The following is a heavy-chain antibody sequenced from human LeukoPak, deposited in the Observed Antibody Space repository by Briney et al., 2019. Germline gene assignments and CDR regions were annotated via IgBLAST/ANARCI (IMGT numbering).Heavy chain of an antibody. V-gene: IGHV1-69*01. CDR1: GGTFSSYA. Sequence: GSSVKVSCKASGGTFSSYAISWVRQAPGQGLEWMGGIIPIFGTANYAQKFQGRVTITADESTSTAYMELSSLRSEDTAVYYCAREPHNWNYDYYGMDVWGQGTTVTVSS. J-gene: IGHJ6*02. D-gene: IGHD1-20*01. CDR3: AREPHNWNYDYYGMDV. CDR2: IIPIFGTA.